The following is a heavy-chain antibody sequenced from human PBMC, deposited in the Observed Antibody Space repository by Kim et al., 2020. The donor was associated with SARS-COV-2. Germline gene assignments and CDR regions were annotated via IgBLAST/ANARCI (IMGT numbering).Heavy chain of an antibody. CDR2: IYYSGST. D-gene: IGHD1-26*01. CDR3: ARATEWFDP. J-gene: IGHJ5*02. CDR1: GGSISSYY. Sequence: SETLSLTCTVSGGSISSYYWSWIRQPPGKGLEWIGYIYYSGSTNYNPSLKSRVTISVDTSKNQFSLKLSSVTAADTAVYYCARATEWFDPWGQGTLVTVS. V-gene: IGHV4-59*01.